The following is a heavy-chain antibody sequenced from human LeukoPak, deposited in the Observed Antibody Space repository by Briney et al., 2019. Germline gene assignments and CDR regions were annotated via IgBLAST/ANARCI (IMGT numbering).Heavy chain of an antibody. V-gene: IGHV1-2*02. CDR3: ARVDSSSWSSFDY. Sequence: VASVKVSCKASEYXFTGYYMHWVRQAPGQGLEWMGWINPNSGGTNYAQKFQGRVTMTRDTSISTAYMELSRLRSDDTAVYYCARVDSSSWSSFDYWGQGTLVTVSS. CDR1: EYXFTGYY. J-gene: IGHJ4*02. CDR2: INPNSGGT. D-gene: IGHD6-13*01.